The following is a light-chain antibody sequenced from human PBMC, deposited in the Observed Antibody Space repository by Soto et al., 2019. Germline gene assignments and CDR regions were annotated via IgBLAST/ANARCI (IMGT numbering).Light chain of an antibody. CDR3: GT. J-gene: IGKJ1*01. Sequence: DIVLTQSPGTLSLSPGERATLSCRASQSVSSTYLAWYQQKPGQPPRLLIYGASSRATGIPDRFSGSGSGTDFTLTISRLEPEDFSSSPGGTFGQGTKVEIK. CDR2: GAS. V-gene: IGKV3-20*01. CDR1: QSVSSTY.